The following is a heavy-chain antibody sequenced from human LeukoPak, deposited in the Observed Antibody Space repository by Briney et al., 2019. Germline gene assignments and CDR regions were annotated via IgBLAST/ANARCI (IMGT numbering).Heavy chain of an antibody. J-gene: IGHJ4*02. Sequence: SETLSLTCTVSGGSISSYYRSWIRQPPGKGLEWIGSIYYSGSTYYNPSLKSRVTISVDTSKNQFSLKLSSVTAADTAVYYCASLVYGSGSYYNPVWGQGTLVTVSS. CDR1: GGSISSYY. V-gene: IGHV4-59*12. D-gene: IGHD3-10*01. CDR2: IYYSGST. CDR3: ASLVYGSGSYYNPV.